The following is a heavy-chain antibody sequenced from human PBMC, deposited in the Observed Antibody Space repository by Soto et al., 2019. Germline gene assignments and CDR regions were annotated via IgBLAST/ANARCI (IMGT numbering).Heavy chain of an antibody. CDR3: ARHPGYYDILTGYTTYYFDS. D-gene: IGHD3-9*01. CDR2: IYYRGNT. J-gene: IGHJ4*02. CDR1: GGSIGTYY. Sequence: LSLTCTVSGGSIGTYYWSWIRQPPGKGLEWIGYIYYRGNTDYNPSLKSRVTISLDTPKNQFSLKLSSVTAADTAVYYCARHPGYYDILTGYTTYYFDSWGQGILVTVSS. V-gene: IGHV4-59*08.